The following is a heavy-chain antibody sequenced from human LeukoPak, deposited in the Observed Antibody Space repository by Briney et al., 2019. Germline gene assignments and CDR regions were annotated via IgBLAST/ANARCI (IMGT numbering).Heavy chain of an antibody. J-gene: IGHJ3*02. CDR3: ARSSGAGAFDI. Sequence: SQTLSLTCAVSGGSISSGGYSWSWIRQPPGKGLEWTGYIYHSGSTYYNPSLKSRVTISVDRSKNQFSLKLSSVTAADTAVYYCARSSGAGAFDIWGQGTMVTVSS. CDR2: IYHSGST. CDR1: GGSISSGGYS. V-gene: IGHV4-30-2*01. D-gene: IGHD1-26*01.